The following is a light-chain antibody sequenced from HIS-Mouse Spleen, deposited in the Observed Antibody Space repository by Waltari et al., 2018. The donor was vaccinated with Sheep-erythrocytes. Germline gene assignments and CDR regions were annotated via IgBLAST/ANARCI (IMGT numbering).Light chain of an antibody. Sequence: SYELTQPPSVSVSPGQTASITCSGDKLGDKYASCYQQTPGQSPVLVIYQDSKRPSGIPERFSGSNAGNTATLTIGGTQAMDEADYYCQAWDSSTVVFGGGTKLTVL. CDR2: QDS. CDR1: KLGDKY. CDR3: QAWDSSTVV. V-gene: IGLV3-1*01. J-gene: IGLJ2*01.